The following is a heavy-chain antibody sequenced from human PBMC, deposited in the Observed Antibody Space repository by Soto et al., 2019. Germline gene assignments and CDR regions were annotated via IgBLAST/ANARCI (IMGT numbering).Heavy chain of an antibody. J-gene: IGHJ6*02. V-gene: IGHV4-34*02. CDR2: MNQSGST. CDR1: GASSTNYY. CDR3: AGAAGRCFYYGLDV. Sequence: QVRLQQWGAGLLRPSETLSLTCAFYGASSTNYYWTWIRQSPGKGREWVGEMNQSGSTNYNPYLKSRVTISIDTSKSQFSLRLSSVTAADSTIYYCAGAAGRCFYYGLDVWGQGTTVTVSS. D-gene: IGHD6-13*01.